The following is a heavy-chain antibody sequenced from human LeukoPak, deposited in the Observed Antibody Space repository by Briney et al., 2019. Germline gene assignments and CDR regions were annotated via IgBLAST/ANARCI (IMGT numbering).Heavy chain of an antibody. Sequence: GGSLRLSCAASGFTFSSYAMSWVRQAPGKGLEWVSAISGSGGSTYYADSVKGRFTISRDNSKNTLYLQMNSLRAEDTAVYYCAKDGDYDSSGYGSGGAFDIWGQGTMVTVSS. CDR3: AKDGDYDSSGYGSGGAFDI. CDR1: GFTFSSYA. J-gene: IGHJ3*02. V-gene: IGHV3-23*01. D-gene: IGHD3-22*01. CDR2: ISGSGGST.